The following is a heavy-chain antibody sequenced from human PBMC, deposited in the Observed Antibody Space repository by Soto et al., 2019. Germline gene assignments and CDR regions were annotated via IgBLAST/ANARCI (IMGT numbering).Heavy chain of an antibody. CDR2: IIPIFGTA. J-gene: IGHJ6*02. CDR3: ARVAAAGSVYYYYGMDV. V-gene: IGHV1-69*01. Sequence: QVQLVQSGAEVQKPGSSVKVSCKASGGTFSSYAISWVRQAPGQGLEWMGGIIPIFGTANYAQKFQGRVTITADESTSTAYMELSSLRSEDTAVYYCARVAAAGSVYYYYGMDVWGQGTTVTVSS. D-gene: IGHD6-13*01. CDR1: GGTFSSYA.